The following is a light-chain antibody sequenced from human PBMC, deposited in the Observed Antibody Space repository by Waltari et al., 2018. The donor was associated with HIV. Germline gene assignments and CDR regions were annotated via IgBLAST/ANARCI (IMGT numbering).Light chain of an antibody. V-gene: IGLV10-54*04. CDR2: RNN. CDR1: IHNFGGQG. Sequence: QAGLTQPPSVSQALGQTPTPTCPGDIHNFGGQGDAWLQHNQGHPPKLLPHRNNNRPSGIAQRFSASRSGYLASLTITGLQPEDEADYYCSAWEGRLAAWVFGGGTKLIVL. J-gene: IGLJ3*02. CDR3: SAWEGRLAAWV.